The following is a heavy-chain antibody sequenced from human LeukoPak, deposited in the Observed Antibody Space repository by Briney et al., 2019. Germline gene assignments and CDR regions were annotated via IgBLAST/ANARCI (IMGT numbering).Heavy chain of an antibody. V-gene: IGHV1-2*02. D-gene: IGHD1-26*01. CDR1: GYTFTGYY. CDR2: INPNSGGT. CDR3: AILGATTTGTNWFDS. Sequence: ASVKVSCKASGYTFTGYYVHWVRQAPGQGLEWMGWINPNSGGTNYAQKFQGRVTMTRDTSISTAYMELSRLRSDDTAVYYCAILGATTTGTNWFDSWGQGTLVTVSS. J-gene: IGHJ5*01.